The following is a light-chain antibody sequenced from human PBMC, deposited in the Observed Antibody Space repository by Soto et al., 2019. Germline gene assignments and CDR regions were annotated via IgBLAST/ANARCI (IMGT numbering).Light chain of an antibody. J-gene: IGLJ3*02. CDR3: RSYTSSRTRV. CDR2: EVS. Sequence: QSALTQPASVSGSPGQSITISCTGTSSDVGGYNYVSWYQQHPGKAPKLMIYEVSNRPSGVSNRFSGSKSGNTASLTISGLQAEDEADYSCRSYTSSRTRVFGGGTKLTVL. V-gene: IGLV2-14*01. CDR1: SSDVGGYNY.